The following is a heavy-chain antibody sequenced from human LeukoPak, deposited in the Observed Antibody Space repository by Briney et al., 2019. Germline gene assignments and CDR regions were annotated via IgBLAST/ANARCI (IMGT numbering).Heavy chain of an antibody. V-gene: IGHV3-23*01. J-gene: IGHJ4*02. CDR2: ISGSGVST. Sequence: GGSLRLSCAASGFTVSSNYMSWVRQAPGRGLEWVSAISGSGVSTYYADSVKGRFTVSRDNSKNTLYLQMSSLRAEDTAVYYCAKDERNWNYNLASQTYDWGQGTLVTVSS. D-gene: IGHD1-7*01. CDR1: GFTVSSNY. CDR3: AKDERNWNYNLASQTYD.